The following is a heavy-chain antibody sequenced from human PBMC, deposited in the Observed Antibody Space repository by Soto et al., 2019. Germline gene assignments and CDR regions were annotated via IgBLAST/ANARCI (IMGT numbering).Heavy chain of an antibody. D-gene: IGHD3-22*01. CDR1: GGTFSSYA. V-gene: IGHV1-69*06. J-gene: IGHJ5*02. Sequence: ASVKVSCKASGGTFSSYAISWVRQAPGQGLEWMGGIIPIFGTANYAQKFQGRVTITADKSTSTAYMELSSLRSEDTAVYYCARVPFLYYHDSSGYGWFDPWGQGTMVTVSS. CDR3: ARVPFLYYHDSSGYGWFDP. CDR2: IIPIFGTA.